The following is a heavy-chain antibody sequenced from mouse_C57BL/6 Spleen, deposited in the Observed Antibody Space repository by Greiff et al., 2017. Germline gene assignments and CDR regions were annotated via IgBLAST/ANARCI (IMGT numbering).Heavy chain of an antibody. CDR1: GFNITDYY. CDR2: IDPGDGET. V-gene: IGHV14-2*01. Sequence: VQLQQSGAELVKPGASVKLSCTASGFNITDYYMHWVKQRTEQGLEWIGRIDPGDGETKYAPKFQGKATITADTSSNTAYLQLSSLTSEDTAVYYCARGIYYDDDYFDYWGQGTTLTVSS. J-gene: IGHJ2*01. D-gene: IGHD2-4*01. CDR3: ARGIYYDDDYFDY.